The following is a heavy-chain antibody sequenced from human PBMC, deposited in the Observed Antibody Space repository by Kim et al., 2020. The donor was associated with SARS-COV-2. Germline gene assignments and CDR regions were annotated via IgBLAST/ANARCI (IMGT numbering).Heavy chain of an antibody. V-gene: IGHV3-23*01. D-gene: IGHD2-2*01. CDR2: ISANGGTR. J-gene: IGHJ4*02. CDR3: ANVGDLGSCPSTTCGDY. Sequence: GGSLRLSCAASGFTFNNYAMTWVRQAPGKGLDWVSTISANGGTRYYADSVKGRFSISRDNSKNTVYLQMTSLRVEDTAVYYCANVGDLGSCPSTTCGDYWGQGTLVTVSP. CDR1: GFTFNNYA.